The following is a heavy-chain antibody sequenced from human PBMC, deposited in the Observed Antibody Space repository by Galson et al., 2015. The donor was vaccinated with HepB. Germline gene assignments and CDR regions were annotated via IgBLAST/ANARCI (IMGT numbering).Heavy chain of an antibody. CDR1: GFTFSSYS. V-gene: IGHV3-21*01. CDR2: ISSSSSYI. J-gene: IGHJ4*02. D-gene: IGHD3-3*01. CDR3: ASFAVFGFDY. Sequence: SLRLSCAASGFTFSSYSMNWVRQAPGKGLEWVSSISSSSSYIYYADSVKGRFTISRDNAKNSLYLQMNSLRAEDTAVYYCASFAVFGFDYWGQGTLVTVSS.